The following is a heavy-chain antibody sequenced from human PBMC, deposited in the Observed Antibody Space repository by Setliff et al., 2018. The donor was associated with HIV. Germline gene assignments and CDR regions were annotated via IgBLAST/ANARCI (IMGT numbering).Heavy chain of an antibody. J-gene: IGHJ6*02. CDR3: ARDLRLHLDDIYGSGTVYGMDV. Sequence: ASVKVSCKASGYTFTSYYMHWVRQAPGQGLEWMGIINPSGGSTSYARKFQGRVTMTRDTSTSTVYMELSSLRSEDTAVYYCARDLRLHLDDIYGSGTVYGMDVWGQGTTVTVSS. CDR2: INPSGGST. CDR1: GYTFTSYY. V-gene: IGHV1-46*01. D-gene: IGHD3-10*01.